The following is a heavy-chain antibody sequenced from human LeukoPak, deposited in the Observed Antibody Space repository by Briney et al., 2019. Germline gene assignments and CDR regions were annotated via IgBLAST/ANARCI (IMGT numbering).Heavy chain of an antibody. CDR1: GFTFSSYS. CDR2: ISSSSSYI. Sequence: PGGSLRLSCAASGFTFSSYSMNWVRQAPGKGLEWVSSISSSSSYIYYADSVKGRFTISRDNAKNSLYLQMNSLRAEDTAVYYCARDLTMVRGVIERWGQGTLVTVSS. V-gene: IGHV3-21*04. J-gene: IGHJ4*02. D-gene: IGHD3-10*01. CDR3: ARDLTMVRGVIER.